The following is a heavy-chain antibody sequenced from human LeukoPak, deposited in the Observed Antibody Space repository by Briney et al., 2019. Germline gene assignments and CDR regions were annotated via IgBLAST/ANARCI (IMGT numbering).Heavy chain of an antibody. V-gene: IGHV3-53*01. CDR3: ARLLDDYSNYGVDY. J-gene: IGHJ4*02. CDR1: GFTFSSYA. D-gene: IGHD4-11*01. CDR2: IYSGGST. Sequence: PGGSLRLSCAASGFTFSSYAMSWVRQAPGKGLEWVSVIYSGGSTYYADSVKGRFTISRDNSKNTLYLQVNSLRAEDTAVYYCARLLDDYSNYGVDYWGQGTLVTVSS.